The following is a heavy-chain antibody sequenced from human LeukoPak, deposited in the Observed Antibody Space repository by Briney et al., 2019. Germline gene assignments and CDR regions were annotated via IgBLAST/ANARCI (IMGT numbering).Heavy chain of an antibody. D-gene: IGHD3-10*01. J-gene: IGHJ4*02. CDR3: ARSGSYWNSRAYFDY. Sequence: GGSLRLSCGASGFTFGTYWMNWVRQAPGKGLEGLASLNPDGSEKYDVDSVKGRFTISRDNAKNSLYLQMNGLRAEDTAVYYCARSGSYWNSRAYFDYWGQGSLVTVS. CDR1: GFTFGTYW. CDR2: LNPDGSEK. V-gene: IGHV3-7*01.